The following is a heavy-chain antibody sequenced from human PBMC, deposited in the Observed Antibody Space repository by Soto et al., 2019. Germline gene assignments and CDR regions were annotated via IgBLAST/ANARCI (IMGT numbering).Heavy chain of an antibody. CDR2: IWHDGTNK. D-gene: IGHD6-13*01. CDR1: GFTFNNYG. J-gene: IGHJ5*01. CDR3: ERGATNNSTWYRKDEWIEP. Sequence: GGSLRLSCTASGFTFNNYGMHWVRQAPGKGLEWVSLIWHDGTNKYYEDSVRGRFTISRDNSKNTLYLQMNSLRAEDTAVYYCERGATNNSTWYRKDEWIEPWGPGTLLTVSS. V-gene: IGHV3-33*01.